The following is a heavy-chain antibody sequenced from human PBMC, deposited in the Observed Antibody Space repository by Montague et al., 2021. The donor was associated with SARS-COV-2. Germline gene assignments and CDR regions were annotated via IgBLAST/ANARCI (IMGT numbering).Heavy chain of an antibody. CDR1: GGSFSGYY. D-gene: IGHD5-18*01. CDR3: ARDIFQRTPDTTMGYYYYYGMDV. V-gene: IGHV4-34*01. J-gene: IGHJ6*02. Sequence: SETLSLTCAVYGGSFSGYYWSWIRQPPEKGLEWIGEINHSGSTNYNPSLKSRVTISVDTSKNQFSLKLSSVTAADTAVYYCARDIFQRTPDTTMGYYYYYGMDVWGQGTTVTVSS. CDR2: INHSGST.